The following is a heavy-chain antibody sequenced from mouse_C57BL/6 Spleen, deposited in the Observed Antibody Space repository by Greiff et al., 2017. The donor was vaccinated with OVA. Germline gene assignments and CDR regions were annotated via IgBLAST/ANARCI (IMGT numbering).Heavy chain of an antibody. CDR2: IYPGDGDT. CDR3: ARHYDGSSPCAY. D-gene: IGHD1-1*01. Sequence: VKLMESGAELVQPGASVKISCKASGYAFSSYWMNWVKQRPGKGLEWIGQIYPGDGDTNYNGPFKGKATLTSDKSSSTASMQLISLTSEGSAVYCCARHYDGSSPCAYWGQGTLVTVSA. V-gene: IGHV1-80*01. CDR1: GYAFSSYW. J-gene: IGHJ3*01.